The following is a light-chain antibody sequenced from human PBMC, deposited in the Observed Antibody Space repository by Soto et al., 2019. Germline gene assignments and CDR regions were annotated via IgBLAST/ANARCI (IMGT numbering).Light chain of an antibody. Sequence: EIVMTQSPVTLSVSPGERATFSCRASQSVSSNLAWYQQKPGQAPRLLIYGASTRATGIPARFSGSGSGTEFTLTISSLQSEDFAVYYCQQYNNWPPWTFGQGTKVEIK. CDR1: QSVSSN. CDR2: GAS. V-gene: IGKV3-15*01. J-gene: IGKJ1*01. CDR3: QQYNNWPPWT.